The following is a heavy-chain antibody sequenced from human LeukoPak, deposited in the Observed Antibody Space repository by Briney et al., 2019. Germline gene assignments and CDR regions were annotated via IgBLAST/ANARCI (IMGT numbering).Heavy chain of an antibody. D-gene: IGHD3-10*01. J-gene: IGHJ4*02. CDR3: ARVWFGYFFQ. V-gene: IGHV3-23*01. Sequence: QSGGSLRLSCAASGFTFSSYAMSWVRQAPGKGLEWASAISGSGGYTYYADSVKGRFTISKDNSNNTVFLQMNSVRVEDTAVYYCARVWFGYFFQWGQGALVTASS. CDR2: ISGSGGYT. CDR1: GFTFSSYA.